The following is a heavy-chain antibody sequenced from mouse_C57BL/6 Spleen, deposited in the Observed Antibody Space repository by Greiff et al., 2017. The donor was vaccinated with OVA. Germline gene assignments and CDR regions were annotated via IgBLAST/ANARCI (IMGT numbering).Heavy chain of an antibody. J-gene: IGHJ4*01. Sequence: DVMLVESGGGLVQPGGSMKLSCVASGFTFSNYWMNWVRQSPEKGLEWVAQIRLKSDNYATHYAESVKGRFTISRDDSKSSVYLQINNLRAEDTGIYYCTVPSLITTVVNYYAMDYWGQGTSVTVSS. D-gene: IGHD1-1*01. V-gene: IGHV6-3*01. CDR1: GFTFSNYW. CDR2: IRLKSDNYAT. CDR3: TVPSLITTVVNYYAMDY.